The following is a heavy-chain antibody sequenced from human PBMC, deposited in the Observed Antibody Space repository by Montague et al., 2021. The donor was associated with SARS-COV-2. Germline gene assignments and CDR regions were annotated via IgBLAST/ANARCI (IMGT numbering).Heavy chain of an antibody. J-gene: IGHJ6*02. CDR2: IYYTGST. Sequence: SETLSPTCTVSGDSINTYYWNWIRQPPGKGLEWLGSIYYTGSTNYNPSLKSRVTISLDTFKNQFFLKVTSVTAADTAVYYCARQAAGSYFYYGVDVWGQGTTVTVSS. D-gene: IGHD6-13*01. CDR3: ARQAAGSYFYYGVDV. CDR1: GDSINTYY. V-gene: IGHV4-59*12.